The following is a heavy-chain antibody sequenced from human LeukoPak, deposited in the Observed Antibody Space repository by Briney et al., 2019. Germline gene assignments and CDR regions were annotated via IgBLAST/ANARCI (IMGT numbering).Heavy chain of an antibody. Sequence: ASVKVSCKVSGYTLTELSMHWVRQAPGKGLEWMGGFDPEDGETIYAQKFQGRVTMTEDTSTDTAYMELSSLRSEDTAVYYCATDRSNQYYYDSSGRAFDIWGQGTMVNVSS. J-gene: IGHJ3*02. D-gene: IGHD3-22*01. CDR3: ATDRSNQYYYDSSGRAFDI. CDR2: FDPEDGET. V-gene: IGHV1-24*01. CDR1: GYTLTELS.